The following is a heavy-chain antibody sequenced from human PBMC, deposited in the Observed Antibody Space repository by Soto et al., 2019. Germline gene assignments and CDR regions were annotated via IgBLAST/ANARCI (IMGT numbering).Heavy chain of an antibody. CDR1: GGSISSSSYY. V-gene: IGHV4-39*01. J-gene: IGHJ5*02. D-gene: IGHD3-10*01. Sequence: SETLSLTCTVSGGSISSSSYYWGWIRQPPGKGLEWIGSIYYSGSTYYNPSLKSRVTISVDTSKNQFSLKLSSVTAADTAVYYCASGAITMVRGVYNWFDPWGQGTLVTVSS. CDR3: ASGAITMVRGVYNWFDP. CDR2: IYYSGST.